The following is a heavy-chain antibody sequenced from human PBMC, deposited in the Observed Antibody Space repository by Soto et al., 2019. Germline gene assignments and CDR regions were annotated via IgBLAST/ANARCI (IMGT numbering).Heavy chain of an antibody. CDR2: IYYSGST. CDR3: ARDTSGVVVVAAREAFDI. D-gene: IGHD2-15*01. Sequence: SETLSLTCTVSGGSISRGVYYGRWVRQHPGKVLEWIGYIYYSGSTYYNPSLKSRVTISVDTSKNQFSLKLSSVTAADTAVYYCARDTSGVVVVAAREAFDIWGQGTMVTVSS. CDR1: GGSISRGVYY. J-gene: IGHJ3*02. V-gene: IGHV4-31*03.